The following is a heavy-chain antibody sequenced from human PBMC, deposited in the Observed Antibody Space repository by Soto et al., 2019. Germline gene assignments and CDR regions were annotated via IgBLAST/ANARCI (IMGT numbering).Heavy chain of an antibody. Sequence: PQASLSLISTFSGCSIRTGPSSLGWIRQPPAKGLEWIGTLYYSGRTNYNPSLESRVTISVDTSRNQFSLKVSSVTAADTAVYYCARLGGYCSSTSCYGHYTMDVWGQGTTVT. CDR2: LYYSGRT. J-gene: IGHJ6*02. CDR3: ARLGGYCSSTSCYGHYTMDV. D-gene: IGHD2-2*01. CDR1: GCSIRTGPSS. V-gene: IGHV4-39*01.